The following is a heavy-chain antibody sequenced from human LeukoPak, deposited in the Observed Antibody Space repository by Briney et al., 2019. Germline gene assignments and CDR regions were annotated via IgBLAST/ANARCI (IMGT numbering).Heavy chain of an antibody. J-gene: IGHJ4*02. CDR1: GFSFSSYA. V-gene: IGHV3-23*01. D-gene: IGHD6-13*01. CDR3: TKEEAAIGRPKFDY. Sequence: GGSLRLSCAASGFSFSSYAMSWVRQTPGKGLEWVSGINDRGDKAFYADSVKGRFTISRDNSKSTLYLQMSSLRAEDTAVYYCTKEEAAIGRPKFDYWGQGTLVSVSS. CDR2: INDRGDKA.